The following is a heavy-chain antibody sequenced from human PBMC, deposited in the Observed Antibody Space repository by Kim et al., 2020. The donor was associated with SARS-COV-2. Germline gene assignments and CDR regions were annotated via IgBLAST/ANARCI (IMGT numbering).Heavy chain of an antibody. CDR1: GGSFSGYY. Sequence: SETLSLTCAVYGGSFSGYYWSWIRQPPGKGLEWIGEINHSGSTNYNPSLKSRVTISVDTSKNQFSLKLCSVTAADTAVYYCARGGLRDYDSSGYYGYWGQGTLGSVST. CDR3: ARGGLRDYDSSGYYGY. J-gene: IGHJ4*02. D-gene: IGHD3-22*01. V-gene: IGHV4-34*01. CDR2: INHSGST.